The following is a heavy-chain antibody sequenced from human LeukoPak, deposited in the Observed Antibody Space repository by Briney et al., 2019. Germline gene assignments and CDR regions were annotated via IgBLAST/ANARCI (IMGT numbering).Heavy chain of an antibody. V-gene: IGHV3-66*01. Sequence: GGSLRLSCAASGFTVSSNYMSWVRQAPGKGLGWVSVIYSGGSTYYADSVKGRFTISRDNAKNSLYLQMNSLRAEDTAVYYCARANYYDSSGYSMDVWGKGTTVTVSS. CDR1: GFTVSSNY. CDR2: IYSGGST. CDR3: ARANYYDSSGYSMDV. D-gene: IGHD3-22*01. J-gene: IGHJ6*04.